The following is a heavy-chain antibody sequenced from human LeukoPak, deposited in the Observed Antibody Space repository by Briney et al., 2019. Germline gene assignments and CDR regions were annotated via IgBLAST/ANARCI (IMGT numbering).Heavy chain of an antibody. Sequence: PSQTLSLTCTVSGGSISSGGYYWSWIRQPPGKGLEWIGYIYHSGSTYYNPSLKSRVTISVDRSKNQFSLKLSSVTAADTAVYYCARVWQLVPRAFDIWGQGTMVTVSS. D-gene: IGHD6-6*01. V-gene: IGHV4-30-2*01. CDR1: GGSISSGGYY. J-gene: IGHJ3*02. CDR2: IYHSGST. CDR3: ARVWQLVPRAFDI.